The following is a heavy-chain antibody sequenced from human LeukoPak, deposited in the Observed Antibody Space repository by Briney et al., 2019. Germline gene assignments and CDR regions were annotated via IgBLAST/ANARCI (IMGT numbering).Heavy chain of an antibody. CDR1: GGSISSGCYY. CDR2: IYYSGST. CDR3: ARSAMRGYSKHDAFDI. J-gene: IGHJ3*02. D-gene: IGHD5-12*01. V-gene: IGHV4-31*03. Sequence: SQSLSLTCTVSGGSISSGCYYWSWIRQHPGKGLEWIAHIYYSGSTYYNPSLKSRFTIALHTSKNQFSLKLSAVPATDPAVYYCARSAMRGYSKHDAFDIWGQGTVVTVSS.